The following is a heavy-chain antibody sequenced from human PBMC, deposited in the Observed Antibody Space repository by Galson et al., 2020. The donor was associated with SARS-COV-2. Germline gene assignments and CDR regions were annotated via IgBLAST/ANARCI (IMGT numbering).Heavy chain of an antibody. CDR3: ARDEVDPDFWSDNGGAGGMDV. V-gene: IGHV4-59*01. J-gene: IGHJ6*02. D-gene: IGHD3-3*01. Sequence: SETLSLNCTISGGSMSRYYWSWIRQTPGKGLEWIGYIYKGGSTNYNPSLTTRVTISVDTSKTHLFLKLTSVTGADTAVYYCARDEVDPDFWSDNGGAGGMDVWGQGTTVTVSS. CDR2: IYKGGST. CDR1: GGSMSRYY.